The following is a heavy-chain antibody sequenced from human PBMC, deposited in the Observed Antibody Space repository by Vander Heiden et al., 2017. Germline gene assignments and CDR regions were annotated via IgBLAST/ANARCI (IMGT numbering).Heavy chain of an antibody. CDR1: GFAFSNYY. Sequence: EVQLLESGGGLVQPGGSLRLSCAASGFAFSNYYRSWFRQVRGRGLEYVSALSATGETTYYADSVKGRFTISRDNSKNTLYLQMMSLRIDDTALYYCATYGQTPTPDYWGQGSLVTVSS. CDR3: ATYGQTPTPDY. CDR2: LSATGETT. V-gene: IGHV3-23*01. J-gene: IGHJ4*02. D-gene: IGHD2-15*01.